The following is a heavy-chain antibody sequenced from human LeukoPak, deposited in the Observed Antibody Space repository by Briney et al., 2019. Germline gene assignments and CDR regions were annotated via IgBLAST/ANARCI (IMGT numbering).Heavy chain of an antibody. CDR3: ATGAYFDH. CDR1: GFTFSTYA. V-gene: IGHV3-23*01. J-gene: IGHJ4*02. Sequence: GGSLRLSCAASGFTFSTYAMNWVRQAPGKRLEWVSSITDSGRDTYYAGSVKGRITISRDNSKNTLYLQMSGLRAEDTAIYYCATGAYFDHWGQGALVTVSS. CDR2: ITDSGRDT.